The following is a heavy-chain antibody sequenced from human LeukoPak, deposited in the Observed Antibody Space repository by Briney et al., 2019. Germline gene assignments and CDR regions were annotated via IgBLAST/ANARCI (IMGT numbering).Heavy chain of an antibody. Sequence: PGGSLRLSCAASGFTFSSYAMSWVRQAPGKGREWVSAISGSDGSTHYADSVKGRLIISRDNAKNSLYLQMNSLRAEDTAVYYCARDQSSVVGTTYNWFDPWGQGTLVTVSS. J-gene: IGHJ5*02. CDR1: GFTFSSYA. D-gene: IGHD6-19*01. CDR3: ARDQSSVVGTTYNWFDP. CDR2: ISGSDGST. V-gene: IGHV3-23*01.